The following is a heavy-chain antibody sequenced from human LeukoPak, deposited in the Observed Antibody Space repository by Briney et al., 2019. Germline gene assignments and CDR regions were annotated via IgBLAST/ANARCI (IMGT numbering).Heavy chain of an antibody. CDR1: GFTVSSNY. CDR3: ARDYGGSV. J-gene: IGHJ3*01. CDR2: IYSGGGT. V-gene: IGHV3-66*01. D-gene: IGHD4/OR15-4a*01. Sequence: GGSLRLSCAASGFTVSSNYMSWVRQAPGKGLEWVSNIYSGGGTYYADSVKGRFTISRDNAKNSLYLQMNSLRADDTAVYYCARDYGGSVWGQGTMVTVSS.